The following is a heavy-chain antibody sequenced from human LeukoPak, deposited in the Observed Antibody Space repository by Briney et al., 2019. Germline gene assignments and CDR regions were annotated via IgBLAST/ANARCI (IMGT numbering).Heavy chain of an antibody. Sequence: SETLSLTCAVYGGSFSGHYWSWIRQPPGRGLEWIGEIIHTGSTKYNPSLESRVTMSLDASRNQFSLELSSVTAADTAVYYCVSGQVAPRLRAEYWGQGPLVIVSS. CDR2: IIHTGST. J-gene: IGHJ4*02. D-gene: IGHD1-14*01. V-gene: IGHV4-34*12. CDR3: VSGQVAPRLRAEY. CDR1: GGSFSGHY.